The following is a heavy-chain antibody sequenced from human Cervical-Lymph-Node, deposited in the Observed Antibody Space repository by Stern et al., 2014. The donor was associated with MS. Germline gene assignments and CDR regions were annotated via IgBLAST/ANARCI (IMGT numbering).Heavy chain of an antibody. V-gene: IGHV1-2*04. CDR2: INPNSGGT. CDR1: GYTFTGNY. D-gene: IGHD6-13*01. CDR3: ARGHSSSWGNWFDP. Sequence: VQLLESGAEVKKPGASVKVSCKASGYTFTGNYMHWVRQAPGQGLEWMGRINPNSGGTNYAQKFQGWVTMTRDTSISTAYMELSRLRSDDTAVYYCARGHSSSWGNWFDPWGQGTLVTVSS. J-gene: IGHJ5*02.